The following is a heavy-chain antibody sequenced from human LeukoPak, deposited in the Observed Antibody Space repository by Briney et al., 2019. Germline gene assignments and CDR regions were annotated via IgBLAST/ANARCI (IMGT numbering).Heavy chain of an antibody. J-gene: IGHJ4*02. D-gene: IGHD4-17*01. CDR3: ARADYGDYGAY. CDR1: RFTFSRYW. Sequence: GGSLRLSCAASRFTFSRYWMSWVRQAPGKGLEWMANIKQDGSEKYYVDSVKGRFTISRDNAKNSLYLQMNSLRAEDTAVYYCARADYGDYGAYWGQGTLVTVSS. CDR2: IKQDGSEK. V-gene: IGHV3-7*05.